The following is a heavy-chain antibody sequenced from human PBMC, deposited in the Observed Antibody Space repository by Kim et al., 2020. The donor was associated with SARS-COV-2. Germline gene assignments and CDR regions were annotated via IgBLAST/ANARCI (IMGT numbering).Heavy chain of an antibody. CDR3: AKDIWSGSDY. V-gene: IGHV3-23*01. CDR1: GFTFSTYA. D-gene: IGHD3-3*01. CDR2: ITGSGGTT. Sequence: GGSLRLSCAASGFTFSTYAMSWVRQAPGKGLEWLSSITGSGGTTDYADSVKGRFTTSRDNSKNTLYLQMNSMRADDTAVYFCAKDIWSGSDYWGQGTLVT. J-gene: IGHJ4*02.